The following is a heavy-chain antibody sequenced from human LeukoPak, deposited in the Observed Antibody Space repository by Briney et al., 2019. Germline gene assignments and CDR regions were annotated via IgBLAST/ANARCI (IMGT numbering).Heavy chain of an antibody. D-gene: IGHD2-21*02. CDR1: GVTFSSYA. J-gene: IGHJ4*02. V-gene: IGHV3-30-3*01. CDR3: ARDCGGDCWFDY. Sequence: GGSLRLSCAASGVTFSSYAMHWVRQAPGKGLEWVAVISYDGSNKYYADSVKGRFTISRDNSKNTLYLQMNSLRAEDTAVYYCARDCGGDCWFDYWGQGTLVTVSS. CDR2: ISYDGSNK.